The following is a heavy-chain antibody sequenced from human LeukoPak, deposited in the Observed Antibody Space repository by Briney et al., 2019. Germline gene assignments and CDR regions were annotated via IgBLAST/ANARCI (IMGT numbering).Heavy chain of an antibody. CDR1: GGSSSGYY. Sequence: SETLSLTCAVHGGSSSGYYWSWIRQPPGKGRGWIGEINHSGSTNYNPSLKSRATTPGDTSKNQFSLKLSSVTAADTAVYYCARVPSVIGLYFDYYFDYWGQGTLVTVSS. CDR2: INHSGST. CDR3: ARVPSVIGLYFDYYFDY. D-gene: IGHD2-8*01. J-gene: IGHJ4*02. V-gene: IGHV4-34*01.